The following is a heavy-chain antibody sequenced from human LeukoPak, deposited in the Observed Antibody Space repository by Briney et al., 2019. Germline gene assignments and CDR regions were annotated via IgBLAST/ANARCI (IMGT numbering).Heavy chain of an antibody. Sequence: SETLSLTCTVSGGSISSYYWSWIRQPPGKGLEWIGYIYYSGSTNYNPSLKSRVTISVDTSKNQFSLKLSSVTAADTAVYYCAGARVVVIPKAYYYYGMDVWGQGTTVTVSS. CDR2: IYYSGST. D-gene: IGHD2-21*01. V-gene: IGHV4-59*01. J-gene: IGHJ6*02. CDR3: AGARVVVIPKAYYYYGMDV. CDR1: GGSISSYY.